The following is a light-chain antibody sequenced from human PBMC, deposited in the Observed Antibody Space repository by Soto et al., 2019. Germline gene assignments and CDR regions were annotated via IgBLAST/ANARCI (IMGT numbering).Light chain of an antibody. CDR2: DAS. CDR1: QSVSSY. J-gene: IGKJ5*01. Sequence: EIVLTQSPATLSLSPGERATLSCRASQSVSSYLAWYQQKPGQPPRLLIYDASNRATGIPARFSGSGSGTDFTLTISSLEPEDSAVYYCQQRHMWPITFGQGTRLEIK. V-gene: IGKV3-11*01. CDR3: QQRHMWPIT.